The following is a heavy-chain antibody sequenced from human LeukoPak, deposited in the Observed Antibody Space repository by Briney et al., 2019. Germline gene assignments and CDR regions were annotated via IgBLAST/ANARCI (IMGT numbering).Heavy chain of an antibody. Sequence: SETLSLTCTVSDDSINSHSYYWGWIRQPPGKGLEWIGSVYYDGTSYSNPSLKSRVAVFVDTSRDQFSLDLSFVTAADTALYYCVRHISTNTGYFDSCGQGTLVSVSS. J-gene: IGHJ4*02. V-gene: IGHV4-39*01. CDR1: DDSINSHSYY. CDR3: VRHISTNTGYFDS. CDR2: VYYDGTS. D-gene: IGHD5/OR15-5a*01.